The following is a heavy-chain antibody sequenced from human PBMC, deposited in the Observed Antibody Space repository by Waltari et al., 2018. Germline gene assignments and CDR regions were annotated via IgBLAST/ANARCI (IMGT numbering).Heavy chain of an antibody. CDR2: IYSGGST. CDR3: ARHSGSQWSDYFDY. D-gene: IGHD3-10*01. Sequence: EVQLVESGGGLIQPGGSLRLSCAASGFTVSSTYMSWVRQAPGKGREWVSVIYSGGSTYYADSVKGRFTISRDNSKNTLYLQMNSLRAEDTAVYYCARHSGSQWSDYFDYWGQGTLVTVSS. J-gene: IGHJ4*02. CDR1: GFTVSSTY. V-gene: IGHV3-53*01.